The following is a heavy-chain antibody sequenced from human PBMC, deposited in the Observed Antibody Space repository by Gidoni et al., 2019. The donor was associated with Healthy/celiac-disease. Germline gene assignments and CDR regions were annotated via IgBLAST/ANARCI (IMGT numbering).Heavy chain of an antibody. CDR1: GYTFTSYY. J-gene: IGHJ4*02. CDR3: ARGTGRYSSSWPTSCH. Sequence: QVQLVQSGAEVKKPGASVKVSCKAYGYTFTSYYMHWVRQAPGQGLEWMGIINPSGGSTSYAQKFQGRVTMTRDTSTSTVYMELSSLRSEDTAVYYCARGTGRYSSSWPTSCHWGQGTLVTVSS. V-gene: IGHV1-46*01. D-gene: IGHD6-13*01. CDR2: INPSGGST.